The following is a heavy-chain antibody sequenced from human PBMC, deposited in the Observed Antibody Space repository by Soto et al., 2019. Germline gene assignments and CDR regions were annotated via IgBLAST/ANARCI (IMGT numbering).Heavy chain of an antibody. J-gene: IGHJ6*02. Sequence: SVKVSCKASGGTFSSYTISWVRQAPGQGLEWMGRIIPILGIANYAQKFQGRVTITADKSTSTAYMELSSLRSEDTAVYYCARPGRSYDFWSGYYGDYGMDVWGQGTTVTVSS. CDR3: ARPGRSYDFWSGYYGDYGMDV. CDR1: GGTFSSYT. V-gene: IGHV1-69*02. D-gene: IGHD3-3*01. CDR2: IIPILGIA.